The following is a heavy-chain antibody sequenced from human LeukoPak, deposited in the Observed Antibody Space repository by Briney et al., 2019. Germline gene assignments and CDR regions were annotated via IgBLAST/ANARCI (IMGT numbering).Heavy chain of an antibody. V-gene: IGHV3-9*01. J-gene: IGHJ4*02. CDR3: AKAPLGYYFDY. Sequence: GGSLRLSCAASGFTLDDYAMHWVRQAPGKGLEWVSGISWNSGSIGYADSVKGRFTISRDNAKNSLYLQMNSLRAEDTALYYCAKAPLGYYFDYWGQGTLVTVSS. CDR1: GFTLDDYA. CDR2: ISWNSGSI.